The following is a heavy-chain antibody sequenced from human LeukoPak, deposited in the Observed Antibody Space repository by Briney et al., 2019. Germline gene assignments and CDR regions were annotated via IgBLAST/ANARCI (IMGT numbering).Heavy chain of an antibody. J-gene: IGHJ4*02. CDR1: GFTFSTYA. D-gene: IGHD1-14*01. Sequence: GGSVRLSCAASGFTFSTYAMSWVRQAPGEGLQWVSGISNSGDSTYYLDSVKGRFTISRDNSKNTLHLQMSSLRAEDTALYYCVKDRCDRATCPEVWGQGTLVTVSS. CDR3: VKDRCDRATCPEV. CDR2: ISNSGDST. V-gene: IGHV3-23*01.